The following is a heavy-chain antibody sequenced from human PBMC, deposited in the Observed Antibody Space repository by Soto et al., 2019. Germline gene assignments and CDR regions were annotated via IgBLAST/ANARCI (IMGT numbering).Heavy chain of an antibody. D-gene: IGHD4-17*01. Sequence: QVQLVQSGAEVKKPGSSVKVSCKASGDTFSTYTITWMRQAPGQGLEWMGGIIPRSATSKYAQKFQGRVTITADESTSTVYMELRTLRPEDTAVYYCAREGLVLVPTTVNSDSYYYAMDVWGQGTTVTVSS. CDR3: AREGLVLVPTTVNSDSYYYAMDV. J-gene: IGHJ6*02. CDR1: GDTFSTYT. CDR2: IIPRSATS. V-gene: IGHV1-69*12.